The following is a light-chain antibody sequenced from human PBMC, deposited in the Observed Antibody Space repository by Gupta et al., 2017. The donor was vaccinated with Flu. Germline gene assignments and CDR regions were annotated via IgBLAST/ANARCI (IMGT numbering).Light chain of an antibody. Sequence: QSALTQPASVSGSPGQSITISCTGTSSDFTAYIYVSWYQQHPGKAPKLLIYEASHRPSGVSNRFSGSKAGNTASLTISGLQAEDEADYYCSSYSTTTDVLFAGGTKVTVL. V-gene: IGLV2-14*01. CDR3: SSYSTTTDVL. J-gene: IGLJ2*01. CDR2: EAS. CDR1: SSDFTAYIY.